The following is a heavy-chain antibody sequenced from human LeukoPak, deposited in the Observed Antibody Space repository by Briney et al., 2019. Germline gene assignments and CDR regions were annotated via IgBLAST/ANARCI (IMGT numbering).Heavy chain of an antibody. CDR3: ARIVVPAAARYYYYMDV. Sequence: SVKVSCKASGGTFSSYAISWVRQAPGQGLEWMGRIIPILGIANYAQKFQGRVTITADRSTSTAYMELSSLRSEDTAVYYCARIVVPAAARYYYYMDVWGKGTTVTVS. CDR1: GGTFSSYA. CDR2: IIPILGIA. J-gene: IGHJ6*03. V-gene: IGHV1-69*04. D-gene: IGHD2-2*01.